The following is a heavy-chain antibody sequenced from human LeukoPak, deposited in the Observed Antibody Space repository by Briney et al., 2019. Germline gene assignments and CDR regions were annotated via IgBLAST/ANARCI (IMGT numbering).Heavy chain of an antibody. Sequence: ASVKVSCKASGYTFTGYYMHWVRQAPGQGLEWMGWVNPNSGGPNYAQKFQGRVTMTRDTSISTAYMELRRLRSDDTAVYYCARDSGSGSSVWFDPWGQGTLVTVSS. J-gene: IGHJ5*02. D-gene: IGHD3-10*01. V-gene: IGHV1-2*02. CDR1: GYTFTGYY. CDR3: ARDSGSGSSVWFDP. CDR2: VNPNSGGP.